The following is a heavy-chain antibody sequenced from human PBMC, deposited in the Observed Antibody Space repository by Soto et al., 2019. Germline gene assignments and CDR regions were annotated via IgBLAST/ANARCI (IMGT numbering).Heavy chain of an antibody. V-gene: IGHV1-46*01. J-gene: IGHJ4*02. CDR3: ARGRGYFDY. CDR1: GYTFTSYH. Sequence: QVQLVQSGAEVKKPGASVKVSCKASGYTFTSYHVPWLRQAPGQGLEWMGIINPSDGSTTYAQKFQGRVTMTRDTSTSTVYMELSILRSEDTAVYYCARGRGYFDYWGQGTLVTVSS. CDR2: INPSDGST.